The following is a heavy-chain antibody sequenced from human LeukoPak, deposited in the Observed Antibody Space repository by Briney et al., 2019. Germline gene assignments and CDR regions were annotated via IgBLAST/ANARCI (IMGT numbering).Heavy chain of an antibody. V-gene: IGHV4-30-4*08. CDR2: IYYSGST. Sequence: SETLSLTCTVSGGSISSGDYYWSWIRQPPGKGLEWIGYIYYSGSTYYNPSLKSRVTISVDTSKNQFSLKLSSVTAADTAVYYCARGFPRFYDFWSGQNWFDPWGQGTLVTVSS. D-gene: IGHD3-3*01. J-gene: IGHJ5*02. CDR3: ARGFPRFYDFWSGQNWFDP. CDR1: GGSISSGDYY.